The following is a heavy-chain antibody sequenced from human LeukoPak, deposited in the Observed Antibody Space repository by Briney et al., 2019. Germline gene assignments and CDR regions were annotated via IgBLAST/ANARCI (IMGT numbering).Heavy chain of an antibody. J-gene: IGHJ4*02. Sequence: PSETLSPTCTVSGGSISSYYWSWIRQPPGKGLEWIGYIYYSGSTNYNPSLKSRVTISVDTSKNQFSLKLSSVTAADTAVYYCARTVAAATYFDYWGQGTLVTVSS. CDR1: GGSISSYY. CDR3: ARTVAAATYFDY. CDR2: IYYSGST. D-gene: IGHD6-13*01. V-gene: IGHV4-59*01.